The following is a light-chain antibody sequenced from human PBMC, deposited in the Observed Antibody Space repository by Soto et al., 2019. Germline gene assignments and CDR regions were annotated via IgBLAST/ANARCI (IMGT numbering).Light chain of an antibody. CDR1: QSVSSN. CDR3: QQYYRWPQT. J-gene: IGKJ1*01. CDR2: AAS. V-gene: IGKV3-15*01. Sequence: EIVMTQSPVTLSVSPGERATLSCRASQSVSSNLAWYQQKPGQAPRLLIYAASTRATGIPARFSGSGSGTEFTLTISSLQSEDFAVYYCQQYYRWPQTFGQGTKVDIK.